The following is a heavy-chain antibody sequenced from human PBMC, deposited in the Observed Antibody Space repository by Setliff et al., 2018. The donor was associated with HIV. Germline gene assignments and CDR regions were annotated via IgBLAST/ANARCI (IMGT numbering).Heavy chain of an antibody. D-gene: IGHD3-3*01. CDR3: ARDVRDGFEEWFSTLDDGMDV. Sequence: ASVKVSCKASGYTFTGYYMHWVRQAPGQGLEWMGNINPHTGVTRYAEKFQGRVTMTRDTSISTIYMELSRLRSDDTAVYYCARDVRDGFEEWFSTLDDGMDVWGQGTKVTVSS. J-gene: IGHJ6*02. V-gene: IGHV1-2*02. CDR1: GYTFTGYY. CDR2: INPHTGVT.